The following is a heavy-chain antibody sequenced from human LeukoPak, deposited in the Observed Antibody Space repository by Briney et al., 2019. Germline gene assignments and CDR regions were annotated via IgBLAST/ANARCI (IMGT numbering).Heavy chain of an antibody. CDR3: ARDPYDYVWGSYRSFDY. CDR1: GYTFISYG. CDR2: ISAYNGNT. J-gene: IGHJ4*02. V-gene: IGHV1-18*01. Sequence: ASVKVSCKASGYTFISYGISWVRQAPGQGLEWMGWISAYNGNTNYAQKLQGRVTMTTDTSTSTAYMELRSLRSDDTAVYYCARDPYDYVWGSYRSFDYWGQGTLVTVSS. D-gene: IGHD3-16*02.